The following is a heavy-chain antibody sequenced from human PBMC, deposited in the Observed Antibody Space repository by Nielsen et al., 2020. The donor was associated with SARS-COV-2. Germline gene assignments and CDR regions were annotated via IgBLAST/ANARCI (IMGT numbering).Heavy chain of an antibody. CDR1: GYTFTGYY. J-gene: IGHJ3*02. CDR2: INPNSGGT. D-gene: IGHD5-24*01. Sequence: ASVKVSCKASGYTFTGYYIHWVRQAPGQGLEWMGWINPNSGGTDYAQKFQGRVTMTWDTSITTAYMELPRLRSDDTAVYYCARELTVGMATIGAFDIWSQGTVVTVSS. CDR3: ARELTVGMATIGAFDI. V-gene: IGHV1-2*02.